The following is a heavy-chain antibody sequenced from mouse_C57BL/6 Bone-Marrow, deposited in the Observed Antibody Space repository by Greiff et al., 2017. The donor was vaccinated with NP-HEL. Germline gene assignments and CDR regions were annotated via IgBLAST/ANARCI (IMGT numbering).Heavy chain of an antibody. Sequence: QVQLQQSGAELVMPGASVKLSCKASGYTFTSYWMHWVKQRPGQGLEWIGEIDPSVSYTNYTQKFKGKSTLTVDKSSSAAYVQLSSRTSEDSAVYYCARNFVSYAMDYWGQGTSVNGSS. CDR1: GYTFTSYW. J-gene: IGHJ4*01. D-gene: IGHD6-2*01. V-gene: IGHV1-69*01. CDR3: ARNFVSYAMDY. CDR2: IDPSVSYT.